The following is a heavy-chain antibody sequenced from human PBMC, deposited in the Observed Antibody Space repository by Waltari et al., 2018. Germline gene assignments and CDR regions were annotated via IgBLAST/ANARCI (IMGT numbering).Heavy chain of an antibody. D-gene: IGHD3-10*01. CDR2: ISGSGGTS. J-gene: IGHJ4*02. CDR1: VFTFSHFA. V-gene: IGHV3-23*01. CDR3: AKDRGSGRIFFDS. Sequence: EVQLLESGGDLIEPGGSLRLSCAASVFTFSHFAMTRVRQAPGKRLEWVSSISGSGGTSYYTDSVTGRFTVSRDNSDNTLYLQMNNLRADDTGIYYCAKDRGSGRIFFDSWGRGTLVVVSS.